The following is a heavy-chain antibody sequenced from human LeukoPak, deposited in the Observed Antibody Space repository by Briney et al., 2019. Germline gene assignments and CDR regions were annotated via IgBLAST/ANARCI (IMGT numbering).Heavy chain of an antibody. CDR2: IGSASSSNTI. CDR3: ARAIDSDF. V-gene: IGHV3-48*02. J-gene: IGHJ4*02. CDR1: GFTVSSNY. Sequence: GGSLRLSCAASGFTVSSNYMSWVRQAPGKGLEWLSYIGSASSSNTIFYADSVKGRFTISRDNAKNSLYLQMSSLRDEDTAVYYCARAIDSDFWGQGTLVTVSS.